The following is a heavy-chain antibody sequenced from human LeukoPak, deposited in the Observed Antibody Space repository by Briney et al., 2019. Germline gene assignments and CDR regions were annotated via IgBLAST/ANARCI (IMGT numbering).Heavy chain of an antibody. CDR2: LYSDGTT. J-gene: IGHJ6*02. Sequence: GGSLTLFCAASGLTDSSNYVLWLRHAPGKALEWVSVLYSDGTTYYADSVKGRFTISRDNSKNTLFLQMNSLRAEDTAVYYCARGPRGAMAYGMDVWGQGTTVTVSS. CDR1: GLTDSSNY. V-gene: IGHV3-53*01. CDR3: ARGPRGAMAYGMDV. D-gene: IGHD3-10*01.